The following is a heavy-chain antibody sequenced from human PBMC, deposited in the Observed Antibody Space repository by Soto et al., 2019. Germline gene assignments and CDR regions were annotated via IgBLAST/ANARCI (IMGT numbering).Heavy chain of an antibody. CDR3: AQALVFTGGDGFDI. CDR2: IYYSGNT. Sequence: QVRLQERGPGLVKPSQTLSLKCSVSGGSITTGGRYWSWIRQLPGKGLEWIGDIYYSGNTYYNASLKSRVTISVEAAKNQFTLKLSSVTAADTAVYYCAQALVFTGGDGFDIWGQGRLVTVSS. CDR1: GGSITTGGRY. V-gene: IGHV4-31*02. D-gene: IGHD1-1*01. J-gene: IGHJ3*02.